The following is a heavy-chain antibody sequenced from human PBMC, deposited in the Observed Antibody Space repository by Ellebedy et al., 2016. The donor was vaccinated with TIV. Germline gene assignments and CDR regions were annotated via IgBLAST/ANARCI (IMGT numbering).Heavy chain of an antibody. Sequence: GESLKISCVTSGFTFSIYWMSWVRQAPGKGLEWVANTDHDGRVKFYVDSVEGRFIISRDNAKNSLYLQMNSLRAEDTAVYYCARDDWGPAGPWGQGTLVTVSS. J-gene: IGHJ5*02. CDR3: ARDDWGPAGP. CDR1: GFTFSIYW. CDR2: TDHDGRVK. V-gene: IGHV3-7*03. D-gene: IGHD3-9*01.